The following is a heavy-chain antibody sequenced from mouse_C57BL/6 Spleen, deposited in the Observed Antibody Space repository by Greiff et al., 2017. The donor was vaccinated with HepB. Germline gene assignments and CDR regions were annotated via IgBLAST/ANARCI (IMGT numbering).Heavy chain of an antibody. CDR1: GYTFTNYW. D-gene: IGHD3-2*02. CDR3: ARYSSGYEDWFAY. Sequence: QVQLQQSGAELVRPGTSVKMSCKASGYTFTNYWIGWAKQRPGHGLEWIGDIYPGGGYTNYNEKFKGKATLTADKSSSTAYMQFSSLTSEDSAIYYCARYSSGYEDWFAYWGQGTLVTVSA. CDR2: IYPGGGYT. V-gene: IGHV1-63*01. J-gene: IGHJ3*01.